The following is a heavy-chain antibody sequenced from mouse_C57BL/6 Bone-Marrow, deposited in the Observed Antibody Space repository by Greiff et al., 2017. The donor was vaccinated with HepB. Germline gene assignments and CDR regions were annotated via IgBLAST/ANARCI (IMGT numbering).Heavy chain of an antibody. CDR2: ISDGGSYT. CDR3: ARDRTGFAY. V-gene: IGHV5-4*01. CDR1: GFTFSSYA. Sequence: EVQVVESGGGLVKPGGSLKLSCAASGFTFSSYAMSWVRQTPEKRLEWVATISDGGSYTYYPDNVKGRFTISRDNAKNNLYLQMSHLKSEDTAMYYCARDRTGFAYWGQGTLVTVSA. J-gene: IGHJ3*01.